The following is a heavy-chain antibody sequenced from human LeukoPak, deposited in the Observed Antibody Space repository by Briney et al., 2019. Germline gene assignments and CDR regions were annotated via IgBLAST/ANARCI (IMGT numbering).Heavy chain of an antibody. D-gene: IGHD6-13*01. J-gene: IGHJ5*02. Sequence: GVSLRLSCAASGFTFSSYAMHWVRQAPGKGLEWVAVISYDGSNKYYADSVKGRFTISRDNSKNTLYLQMNSLRAEDTAVYYCAKRGSETWVPAAGIVPGNWFDPWGQGTLVTVSS. V-gene: IGHV3-30-3*02. CDR2: ISYDGSNK. CDR3: AKRGSETWVPAAGIVPGNWFDP. CDR1: GFTFSSYA.